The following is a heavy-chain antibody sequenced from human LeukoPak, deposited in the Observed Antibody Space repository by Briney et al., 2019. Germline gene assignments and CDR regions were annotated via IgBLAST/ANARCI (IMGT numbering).Heavy chain of an antibody. Sequence: PSETLSLTCAVYGGSFSGYYWSWIRQPPGKGLEWIGEINHSGSTNHNPSLKSRVTISVDTSKNQFSLKLSSVTAADTAVYYCARRYSYGRGPWGYWGQGTLVTASS. V-gene: IGHV4-34*01. CDR1: GGSFSGYY. D-gene: IGHD5-18*01. CDR2: INHSGST. CDR3: ARRYSYGRGPWGY. J-gene: IGHJ4*02.